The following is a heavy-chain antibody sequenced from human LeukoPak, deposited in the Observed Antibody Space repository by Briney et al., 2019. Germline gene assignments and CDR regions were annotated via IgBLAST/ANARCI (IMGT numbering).Heavy chain of an antibody. CDR2: ISYSGST. CDR1: GGSISRHY. J-gene: IGHJ4*02. CDR3: ARGYNWNDELDD. D-gene: IGHD1-1*01. Sequence: SETLSLTCSVSGGSISRHYWSWIRQPPGKGLEWIGYISYSGSTNYNPSLKSRATISADTSKNQFFLNLQSVTTADTAVYFCARGYNWNDELDDWGQGTLVTVSS. V-gene: IGHV4-59*11.